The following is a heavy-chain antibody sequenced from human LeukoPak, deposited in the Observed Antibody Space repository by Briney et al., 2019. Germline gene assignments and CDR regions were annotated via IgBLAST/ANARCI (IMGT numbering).Heavy chain of an antibody. D-gene: IGHD1-26*01. V-gene: IGHV3-23*01. CDR2: ISGSGGST. Sequence: GGSLRLSCAASGFTFSSYAMSWVRQAPGKGLEWVSAISGSGGSTYYADSVKGRFTISRDNSKNTLYLQMNSLRAEDTAVYYCASRSTDVSGSYPTYFDYWGQGTLVTVSS. CDR1: GFTFSSYA. CDR3: ASRSTDVSGSYPTYFDY. J-gene: IGHJ4*02.